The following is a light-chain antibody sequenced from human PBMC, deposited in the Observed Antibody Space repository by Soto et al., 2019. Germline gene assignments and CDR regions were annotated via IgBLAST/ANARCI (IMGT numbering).Light chain of an antibody. V-gene: IGLV2-14*01. CDR3: SSYTSSSTLYV. CDR2: DVS. J-gene: IGLJ1*01. Sequence: QAVVTQPASVSGSPGQSITISCTGTSSDVGGYNYVSWYQQHPGKAPKLMIYDVSNRPSGVSNRFSGSKSGNTASLTISGRQAEDEADYYCSSYTSSSTLYVFGTGTKLTVL. CDR1: SSDVGGYNY.